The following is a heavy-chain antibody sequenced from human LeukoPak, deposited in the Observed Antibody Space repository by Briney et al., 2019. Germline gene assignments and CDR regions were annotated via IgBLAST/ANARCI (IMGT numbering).Heavy chain of an antibody. D-gene: IGHD6-19*01. V-gene: IGHV4-4*07. Sequence: SETLSLTCTVSGGPLSSHYWRWIRQPAGKGLEWIGRIYTSGSTSDNPSLKSRVIMSVDTSKDQFSLRLSSVTAADTAVYYCARESVAGLGRYFDYWGQGTLVTVSS. J-gene: IGHJ4*02. CDR2: IYTSGST. CDR1: GGPLSSHY. CDR3: ARESVAGLGRYFDY.